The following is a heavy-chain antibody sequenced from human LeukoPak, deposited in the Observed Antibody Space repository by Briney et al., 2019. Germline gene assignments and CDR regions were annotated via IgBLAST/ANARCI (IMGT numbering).Heavy chain of an antibody. J-gene: IGHJ4*02. CDR2: ISWDGGST. CDR3: AKDFLPAYCSGGSCYSGVDY. V-gene: IGHV3-43D*03. Sequence: PGGSLRLSCAASGFTFDDYAMHWVRQAPGKGLEWVSLISWDGGSTYYADSVKGRFTISRDNSKNSLYLQMNSLRAEDTALHYCAKDFLPAYCSGGSCYSGVDYWGQGTLVTVSS. CDR1: GFTFDDYA. D-gene: IGHD2-15*01.